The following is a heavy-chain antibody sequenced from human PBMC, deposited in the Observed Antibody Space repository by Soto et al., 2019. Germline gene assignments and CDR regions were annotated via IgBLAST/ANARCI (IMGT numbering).Heavy chain of an antibody. V-gene: IGHV4-59*01. Sequence: QVQLQESGPGLVKPSETLSLTCTVSGGSINDYYWSWIRQSPGQGLEWIGNFYYSATTNSNHSLNSRVTISVDTSKNQFSLILSSVTAADSAVYYWGRGSSNGWYGSPDYWGQGALVIVSS. D-gene: IGHD6-19*01. CDR2: FYYSATT. CDR3: GRGSSNGWYGSPDY. J-gene: IGHJ4*02. CDR1: GGSINDYY.